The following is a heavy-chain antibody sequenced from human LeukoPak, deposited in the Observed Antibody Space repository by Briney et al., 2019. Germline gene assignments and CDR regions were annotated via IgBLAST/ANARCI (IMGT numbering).Heavy chain of an antibody. D-gene: IGHD5-12*01. CDR2: IKQDGSEK. CDR1: GFTLSSYW. V-gene: IGHV3-7*01. J-gene: IGHJ6*03. Sequence: AGGSLRLSCAASGFTLSSYWMTWVRQVAGKGLEWVANIKQDGSEKYYVDSVKGRFTISRDNAKNSLYLQMNSLRAEDTAVYYCARVASGYSGYDLDYYYYMDVWGKGTTVTVSS. CDR3: ARVASGYSGYDLDYYYYMDV.